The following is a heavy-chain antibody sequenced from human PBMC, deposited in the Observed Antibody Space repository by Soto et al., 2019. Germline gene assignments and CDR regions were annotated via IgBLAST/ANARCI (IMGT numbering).Heavy chain of an antibody. CDR2: IYHSGST. J-gene: IGHJ5*02. CDR3: ATAFGGWPPDS. D-gene: IGHD6-19*01. V-gene: IGHV4-4*02. Sequence: PSETLSLTCAVSGGSISSSNWWSWVRQPPGKGLEWIGEIYHSGSTNYNPSLKSRVTISVDKSKNQFSLKLTSVAAADTAVYYCATAFGGWPPDSWGPGTLVTVSS. CDR1: GGSISSSNW.